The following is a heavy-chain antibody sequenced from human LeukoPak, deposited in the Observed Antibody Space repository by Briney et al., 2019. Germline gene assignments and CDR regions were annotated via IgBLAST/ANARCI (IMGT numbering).Heavy chain of an antibody. Sequence: GGSLRLSCAASGFTFSSYWMSWVRQAPGKGLEWVANIKQDGSEKYYVDSVKGRFTISRDNAKNSLYLQMNSLRAEDTAVYYCARVSKTYSYGYLNDYWGQGTLVTVSS. CDR3: ARVSKTYSYGYLNDY. V-gene: IGHV3-7*01. D-gene: IGHD5-18*01. J-gene: IGHJ4*02. CDR2: IKQDGSEK. CDR1: GFTFSSYW.